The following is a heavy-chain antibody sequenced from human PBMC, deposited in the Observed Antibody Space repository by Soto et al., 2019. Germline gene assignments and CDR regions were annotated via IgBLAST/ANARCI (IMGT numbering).Heavy chain of an antibody. D-gene: IGHD3-3*01. CDR2: ISAYNGNT. CDR3: ARDLFPTFFFFFQAEDGIRDVRSVSAFLLNRSSDL. J-gene: IGHJ2*01. Sequence: GQGLEWMGWISAYNGNTNYAQKLQGRVTMTTDTSTSTAYMDLKSLRFDDTAVYYCARDLFPTFFFFFQAEDGIRDVRSVSAFLLNRSSDL. V-gene: IGHV1-18*01.